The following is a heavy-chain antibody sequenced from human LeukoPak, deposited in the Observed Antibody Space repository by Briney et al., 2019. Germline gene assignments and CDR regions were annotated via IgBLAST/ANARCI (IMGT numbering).Heavy chain of an antibody. CDR2: ISGSGGST. V-gene: IGHV3-23*01. J-gene: IGHJ4*02. CDR1: GFTFSSYA. D-gene: IGHD3-3*01. CDR3: ANPSGYDFWSGYYYDY. Sequence: GGSLRLSCAASGFTFSSYAMSWVRQAPGKGLEWVSAISGSGGSTYYADSVKGRFTISRDNSKNTLYLQMNSLRAEDTAVYYCANPSGYDFWSGYYYDYWGQGTLVTVSS.